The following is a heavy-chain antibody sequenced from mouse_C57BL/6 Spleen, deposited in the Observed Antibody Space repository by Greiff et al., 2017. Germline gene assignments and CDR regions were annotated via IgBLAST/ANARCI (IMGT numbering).Heavy chain of an antibody. D-gene: IGHD4-1*01. CDR1: GFSLTSYG. J-gene: IGHJ4*01. CDR2: IWSGGST. Sequence: VKLVESGPGLVQLSQSLSITCTVSGFSLTSYGVHWVRQSPGKGLEWLGVIWSGGSTDYNAAFISRLSISKDNSKSQVFFKMNSLQADDTAIYYCASNWDVYAMDYWGQGTSVTVSS. V-gene: IGHV2-2*01. CDR3: ASNWDVYAMDY.